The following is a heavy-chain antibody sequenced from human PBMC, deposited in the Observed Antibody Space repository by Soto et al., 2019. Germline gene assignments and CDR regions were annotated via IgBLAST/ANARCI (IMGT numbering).Heavy chain of an antibody. J-gene: IGHJ4*02. CDR3: AKDRDGTYNWNSLPDY. Sequence: QVQLVESGGGVVQPGRSLRLSCAASGFTFSSYGMHWVRQAPGKGLEWVAVISYDGSNKYYADSVKGRFTISRDNSKNXLYLQMNSLRAEDTAVYYCAKDRDGTYNWNSLPDYWGQGTLVTVSS. D-gene: IGHD1-7*01. V-gene: IGHV3-30*18. CDR2: ISYDGSNK. CDR1: GFTFSSYG.